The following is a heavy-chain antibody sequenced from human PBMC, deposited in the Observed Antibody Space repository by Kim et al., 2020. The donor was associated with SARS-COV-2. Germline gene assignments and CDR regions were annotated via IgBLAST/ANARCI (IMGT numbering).Heavy chain of an antibody. CDR2: ISRASSHT. J-gene: IGHJ3*01. CDR3: ASPSVV. V-gene: IGHV3-11*06. Sequence: GGSLRLSCVASGFKFSDYYTSWIRQAPGKGPEWVSYISRASSHTNYADSVKGRFTISRDDAKNSLYLQMNSLRAEDTAVYYCASPSVVWGQGTMVTVSS. CDR1: GFKFSDYY.